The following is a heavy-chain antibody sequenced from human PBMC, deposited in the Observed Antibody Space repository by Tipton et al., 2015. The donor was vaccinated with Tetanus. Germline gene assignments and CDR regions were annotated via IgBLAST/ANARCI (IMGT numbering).Heavy chain of an antibody. CDR3: AKLDYGDYRRYYYYEMDV. J-gene: IGHJ6*02. CDR2: ISYDGSNI. V-gene: IGHV3-30*18. D-gene: IGHD4-17*01. CDR1: GFIFSNYA. Sequence: SLRLSCAASGFIFSNYAMHWVRQAPGKGLEWVALISYDGSNIYYADSVKGRFTISRDDSKETVYLQMSSLRAEDTAVYYCAKLDYGDYRRYYYYEMDVWGQGTTVTVSS.